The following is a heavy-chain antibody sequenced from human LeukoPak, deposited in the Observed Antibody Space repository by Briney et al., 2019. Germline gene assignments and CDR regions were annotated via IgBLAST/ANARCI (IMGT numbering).Heavy chain of an antibody. CDR1: GYTFTSYG. D-gene: IGHD2-2*01. CDR3: SRGFGYCSSTSCYEGWFDP. J-gene: IGHJ5*02. CDR2: ISAYNGNT. Sequence: ASVKVSCKASGYTFTSYGISWVRQAPGQGREWMGWISAYNGNTNYAQKLQGRVAMTTATSTSTTYMQPRSRRSAAPAGYYCSRGFGYCSSTSCYEGWFDPWGQGTLVTVSS. V-gene: IGHV1-18*01.